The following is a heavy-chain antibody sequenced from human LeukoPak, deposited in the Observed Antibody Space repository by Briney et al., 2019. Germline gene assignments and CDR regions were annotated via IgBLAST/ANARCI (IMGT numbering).Heavy chain of an antibody. J-gene: IGHJ5*02. CDR1: GYTFTSYG. CDR2: ISAYNGNT. Sequence: ASVKVSCKASGYTFTSYGISWVRQAPGQGLEWMGWISAYNGNTNYAQKLQGRVTLTTDTSTSTAYMELRSLRSDDTALYYCARGDYYDYVWGSYRYPWFDPWGQGTLVTVSS. CDR3: ARGDYYDYVWGSYRYPWFDP. V-gene: IGHV1-18*01. D-gene: IGHD3-16*02.